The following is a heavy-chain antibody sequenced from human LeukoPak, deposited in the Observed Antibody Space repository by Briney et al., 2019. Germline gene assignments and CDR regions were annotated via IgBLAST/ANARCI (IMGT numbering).Heavy chain of an antibody. CDR2: ISSSGTTI. V-gene: IGHV3-48*04. D-gene: IGHD1-26*01. Sequence: GGSLRLSCAASGFIFSTYSMNWVRQAPGKGLEWVSYISSSGTTIYYPDSVKGRFTISRDNAKYSLYLQMNNLRVEDTAVYYCARGGLGSWTFDSWGQGTLVTVSS. CDR3: ARGGLGSWTFDS. J-gene: IGHJ4*02. CDR1: GFIFSTYS.